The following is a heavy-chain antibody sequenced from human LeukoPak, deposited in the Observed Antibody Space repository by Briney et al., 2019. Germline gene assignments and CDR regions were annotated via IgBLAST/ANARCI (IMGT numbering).Heavy chain of an antibody. CDR1: GYTFTGYY. CDR3: ARALAAAGSLAEYFQH. D-gene: IGHD6-13*01. J-gene: IGHJ1*01. Sequence: ASVKVSCTASGYTFTGYYMHWVRQAPGQGLEWMGWINPNSGGTNYAQTVQGRVTMTRDTAISTAYMELSRLRSDDTAVYYCARALAAAGSLAEYFQHWGQGTLVTVSS. V-gene: IGHV1-2*02. CDR2: INPNSGGT.